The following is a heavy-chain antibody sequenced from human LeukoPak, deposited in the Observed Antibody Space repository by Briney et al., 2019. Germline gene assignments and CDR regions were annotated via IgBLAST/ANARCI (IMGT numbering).Heavy chain of an antibody. CDR3: ARVLPNGDSIRSCFDY. CDR2: IYYSGST. CDR1: GGSISSGGYY. V-gene: IGHV4-31*03. Sequence: SETLSPTCTVSGGSISSGGYYWSWIRQHPGKGLEWIGYIYYSGSTYYNPSLKSRVTISVDTSKNQFSLKLSSVTAADTAVYYCARVLPNGDSIRSCFDYWGQGTLVTVSS. D-gene: IGHD4-17*01. J-gene: IGHJ4*02.